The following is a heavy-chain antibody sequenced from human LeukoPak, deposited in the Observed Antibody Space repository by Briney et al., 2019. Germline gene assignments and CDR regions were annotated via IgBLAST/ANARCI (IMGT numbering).Heavy chain of an antibody. CDR2: IYYSGST. Sequence: PSETLSLTCTVSGGSISSSSYYWGWIRQPPGKGLEWIGSIYYSGSTYYNPSLKSRVTISVDTSKNQFSLKLSSVTAADTAVYYCARDLRGIAAAGTIDPWGQGTLVTVSS. J-gene: IGHJ5*02. CDR1: GGSISSSSYY. V-gene: IGHV4-39*02. D-gene: IGHD6-13*01. CDR3: ARDLRGIAAAGTIDP.